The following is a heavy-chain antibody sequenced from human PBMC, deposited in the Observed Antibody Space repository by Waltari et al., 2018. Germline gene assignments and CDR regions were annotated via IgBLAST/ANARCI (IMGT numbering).Heavy chain of an antibody. V-gene: IGHV4-39*07. D-gene: IGHD2-15*01. Sequence: QLQLQESGPGLVKPSETLSLTCTVSGGPISSSSYYWGWIRQPPGKGLEWIGSIYYSGSTYYNPSLKSRVTISVDTSKNQFSLKLSSVTAADTAVYYCARLVVVVAATTIYYFDYWGQGTLVTVSS. CDR3: ARLVVVVAATTIYYFDY. CDR1: GGPISSSSYY. J-gene: IGHJ4*02. CDR2: IYYSGST.